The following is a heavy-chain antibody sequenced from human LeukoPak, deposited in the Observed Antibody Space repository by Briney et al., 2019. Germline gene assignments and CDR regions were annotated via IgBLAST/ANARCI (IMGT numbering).Heavy chain of an antibody. J-gene: IGHJ3*02. CDR2: IHYSGAT. CDR1: GGPYSGYY. D-gene: IGHD3-10*01. CDR3: ARGVLSVYYFDI. V-gene: IGHV4-34*01. Sequence: SETLSLTCAVSGGPYSGYYWAWIRQSPGKGLEWIGEIHYSGATSYSPSVKRRATIFADTSNNRFSLRLTSATAADTAVYYCARGVLSVYYFDIWGQGSVVTVSS.